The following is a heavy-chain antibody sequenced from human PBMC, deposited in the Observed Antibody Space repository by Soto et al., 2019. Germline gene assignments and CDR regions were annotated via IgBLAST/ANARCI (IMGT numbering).Heavy chain of an antibody. V-gene: IGHV1-69*01. Sequence: QVQLLQSGAEVKKAGSSVKVSCTASGGTFSSYAISWVRQAPGHGLEWMGGIIPIFGTANYAQKFQGRVTITADQSTSTAYMELSSLRSEDTAVYYCARDQATPPLYDYYGMDVWGQGTTVTVSS. CDR3: ARDQATPPLYDYYGMDV. CDR2: IIPIFGTA. CDR1: GGTFSSYA. D-gene: IGHD2-15*01. J-gene: IGHJ6*02.